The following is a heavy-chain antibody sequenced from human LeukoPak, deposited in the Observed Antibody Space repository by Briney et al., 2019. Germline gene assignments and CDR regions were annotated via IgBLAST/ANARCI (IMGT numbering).Heavy chain of an antibody. CDR2: IYHSGST. D-gene: IGHD2-2*01. V-gene: IGHV4-38-2*02. Sequence: SETLSLTCTVSGYSISSGYYWGWIRQPPGKGLEWIGSIYHSGSTYYNPSLKSRVTISVDTSKNQFSLKLSSVTAADTAVYYCARWYCSSTSCPLADYWGQGTLVTVSS. CDR3: ARWYCSSTSCPLADY. CDR1: GYSISSGYY. J-gene: IGHJ4*02.